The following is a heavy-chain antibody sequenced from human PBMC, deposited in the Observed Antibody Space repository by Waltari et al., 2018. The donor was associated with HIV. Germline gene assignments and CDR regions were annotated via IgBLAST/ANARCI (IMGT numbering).Heavy chain of an antibody. V-gene: IGHV3-23*01. J-gene: IGHJ4*02. CDR1: GFTFSNYA. CDR2: ISGSGGGR. D-gene: IGHD3-22*01. Sequence: EVHLLESGGGVVQPGGSLRLSCAASGFTFSNYAMSWVRQPPGQGVECVSAISGSGGGRYYADSVKGRLTISRDNSKKTLYLQMNSLRAEDTAVYYCAKDYDSSGFYYFDYWGQGTLVTVSS. CDR3: AKDYDSSGFYYFDY.